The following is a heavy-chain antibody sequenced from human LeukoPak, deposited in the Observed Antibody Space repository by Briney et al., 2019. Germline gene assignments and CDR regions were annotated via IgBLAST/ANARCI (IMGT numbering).Heavy chain of an antibody. CDR2: IYSGGST. D-gene: IGHD5-18*01. Sequence: LSGGSLRLSCAASGFTVSSNYMSWVRQAPGKGLEWVSVIYSGGSTYYADSVKGRFTISRDNSKNTLYLQMNSLRTEDTAVYYCARDARGDLTWIQLWSPFDYWGQGILVTVSS. V-gene: IGHV3-66*02. J-gene: IGHJ4*02. CDR3: ARDARGDLTWIQLWSPFDY. CDR1: GFTVSSNY.